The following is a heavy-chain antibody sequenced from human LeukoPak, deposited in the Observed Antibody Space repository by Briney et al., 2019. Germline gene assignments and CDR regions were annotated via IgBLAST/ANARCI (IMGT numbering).Heavy chain of an antibody. J-gene: IGHJ3*02. V-gene: IGHV3-21*01. CDR3: AKDRDYGDYRSAFDI. D-gene: IGHD4-17*01. CDR2: ISGSSYYI. CDR1: GFTFSSYT. Sequence: GGSLRLSCAASGFTFSSYTINWVRQAPGKGLEWVSSISGSSYYIYYADSVRGRFTISRDNAKNSVYLQMNSLRAEDTAVYYCAKDRDYGDYRSAFDIWGQGTMVTVSS.